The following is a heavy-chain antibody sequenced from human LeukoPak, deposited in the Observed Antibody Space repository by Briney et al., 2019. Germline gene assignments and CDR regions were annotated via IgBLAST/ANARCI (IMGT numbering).Heavy chain of an antibody. Sequence: GGSLRLSCAASGFTFSSYEMNWVRQAPGRGLEWVSYISSSSSTIYYADSVKGRFTISRDNAKNSLYLQMNSLRAEDTAVYYCARALYIVGATTRDYWSQGTLVTVSS. CDR3: ARALYIVGATTRDY. CDR1: GFTFSSYE. V-gene: IGHV3-48*01. CDR2: ISSSSSTI. D-gene: IGHD1-26*01. J-gene: IGHJ4*02.